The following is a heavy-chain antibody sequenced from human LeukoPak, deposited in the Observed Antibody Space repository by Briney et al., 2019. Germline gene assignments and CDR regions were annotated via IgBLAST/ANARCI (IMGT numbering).Heavy chain of an antibody. V-gene: IGHV3-33*01. J-gene: IGHJ3*02. D-gene: IGHD2-21*01. CDR3: ARGRGMVITGDASDI. CDR1: GFTFSHYG. Sequence: GGSLRLSCAASGFTFSHYGMHWVRQAPGKGLEWVAVIWYDGSNKYYADSVKGPFTISRENSKNMMYLQMNSLRAEDTAVYYCARGRGMVITGDASDIWGQGTMVTVSS. CDR2: IWYDGSNK.